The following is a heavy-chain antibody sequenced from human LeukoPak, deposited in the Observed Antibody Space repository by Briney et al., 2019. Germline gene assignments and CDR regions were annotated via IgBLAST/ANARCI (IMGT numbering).Heavy chain of an antibody. CDR1: GGSISSSSYY. CDR3: ARGVLRSDAFDI. V-gene: IGHV4-39*07. D-gene: IGHD3-10*02. Sequence: SETLSLTCTVSGGSISSSSYYWGWIRQPPGKGLEWIGSIYYSGSNYYNPSLKSRVTISVDTSKNQFSLKLSSVTAADTAVYYCARGVLRSDAFDIWGQGTMVTVSS. CDR2: IYYSGSN. J-gene: IGHJ3*02.